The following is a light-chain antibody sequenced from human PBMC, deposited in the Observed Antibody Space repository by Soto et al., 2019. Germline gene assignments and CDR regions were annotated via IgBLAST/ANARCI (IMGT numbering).Light chain of an antibody. V-gene: IGKV3-20*01. CDR1: QSVSSSY. CDR3: QLRTT. Sequence: EIVLTQSPGTLSLSPGERATLSCRASQSVSSSYLAWYQQKPGQAPRLLIYGASIRATGIPDRFSSSGSGTDFTLTISSLEPDDFAVYYCQLRTTFGQGTRLEIK. J-gene: IGKJ5*01. CDR2: GAS.